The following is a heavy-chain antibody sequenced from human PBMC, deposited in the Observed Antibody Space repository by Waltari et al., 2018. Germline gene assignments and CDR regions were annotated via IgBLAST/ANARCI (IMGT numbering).Heavy chain of an antibody. CDR3: ATYIGASVGTAAFDV. CDR2: VSYSGTT. J-gene: IGHJ3*01. V-gene: IGHV4-39*01. D-gene: IGHD5-12*01. CDR1: GVSITSNRHY. Sequence: QLQLQESGPRLVRPSETLSLICRVSGVSITSNRHYWAWIRQSPGQGLEWIGPVSYSGTTYIRPSLKSRVSVSRDTSKNQVSLILGSVTAADMAVYYCATYIGASVGTAAFDVWGQGTMVTVSS.